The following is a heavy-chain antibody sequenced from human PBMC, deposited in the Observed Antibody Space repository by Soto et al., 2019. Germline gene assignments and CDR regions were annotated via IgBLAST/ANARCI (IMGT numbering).Heavy chain of an antibody. CDR2: INHSGST. J-gene: IGHJ3*02. D-gene: IGHD2-21*02. CDR1: GGSISSYY. CDR3: ARILRGGNSGFAFDI. Sequence: QVQLQESGPGLVKPSETLSLTCSVSGGSISSYYWSWIRQPPGKGLECICYINHSGSTNYNPSLKSRVTMSVDTSKNQFSLILNSVTAAYTAVYYCARILRGGNSGFAFDIWGRGTMVTVSS. V-gene: IGHV4-59*01.